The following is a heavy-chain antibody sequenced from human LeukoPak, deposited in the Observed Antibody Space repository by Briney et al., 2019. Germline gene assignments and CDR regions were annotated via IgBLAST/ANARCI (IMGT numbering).Heavy chain of an antibody. CDR3: ASDHQLGIVGDFLDY. V-gene: IGHV3-30*03. CDR2: TSNDGSKK. J-gene: IGHJ4*02. D-gene: IGHD7-27*01. Sequence: PGGSLRLSCAAAGFTFSSNGFHWVRQAPGKGLEWVAATSNDGSKKSYADSVKGRFTISRDNSKNTVYLQMNSLRSEDTAVYYCASDHQLGIVGDFLDYWGQGTLVTVSS. CDR1: GFTFSSNG.